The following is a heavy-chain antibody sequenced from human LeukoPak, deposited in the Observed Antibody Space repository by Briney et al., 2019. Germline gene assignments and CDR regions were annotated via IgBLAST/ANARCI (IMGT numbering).Heavy chain of an antibody. CDR2: INHSGST. D-gene: IGHD2-2*01. CDR1: GGSFSGYY. V-gene: IGHV4-34*01. CDR3: ARQGFVPAANGNWFDP. Sequence: SETLSLTCAVYGGSFSGYYWSWIRQPPGKGLEWIGEINHSGSTNYNPSLKSRVTISVDTSKNQFSLKLSSVTAADTAVYYCARQGFVPAANGNWFDPWGQGTLVTVSS. J-gene: IGHJ5*02.